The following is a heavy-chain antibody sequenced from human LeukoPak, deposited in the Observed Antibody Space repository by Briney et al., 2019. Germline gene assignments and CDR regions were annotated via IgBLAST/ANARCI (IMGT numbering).Heavy chain of an antibody. Sequence: PSETLSLTCTVSGYSISSGYYWGWIRQPPGKGLEWIGRIYHSGSTYYNPSLKRRGTISVDTSKTQFSLKLSSVTAADTAVYYCARDAAGGVTMVRGVTGPGDFDYWGQGTLVTVSS. CDR1: GYSISSGYY. J-gene: IGHJ4*02. V-gene: IGHV4-38-2*02. CDR3: ARDAAGGVTMVRGVTGPGDFDY. CDR2: IYHSGST. D-gene: IGHD3-10*01.